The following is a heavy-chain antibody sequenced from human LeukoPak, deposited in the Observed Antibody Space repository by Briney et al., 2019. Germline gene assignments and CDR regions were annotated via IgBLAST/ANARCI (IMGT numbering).Heavy chain of an antibody. D-gene: IGHD3-22*01. V-gene: IGHV4-59*12. CDR3: ARDGYYYDSSGYYRKAIDFDY. CDR2: IYYSGST. Sequence: PSETLSLTCTVSGGSISSYYWSWIRQPPGKGLEWIGSIYYSGSTYYNPSLKSRVTISVDTSKNQFSLKLSSVTAADTAVYYCARDGYYYDSSGYYRKAIDFDYWGQGTLVTVSS. J-gene: IGHJ4*02. CDR1: GGSISSYY.